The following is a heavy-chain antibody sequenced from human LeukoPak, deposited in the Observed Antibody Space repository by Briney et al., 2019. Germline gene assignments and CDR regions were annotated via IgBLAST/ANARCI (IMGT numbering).Heavy chain of an antibody. J-gene: IGHJ4*02. CDR2: ISSSGGTR. D-gene: IGHD6-19*01. V-gene: IGHV3-48*03. CDR3: STLSVASSFDY. Sequence: GGSLRLSCAASGFAFSVYEMYWLRQAPAKELEWVSYISSSGGTRYYADSVKGRFPISRDNAKNSLYLQMNGLRAEDTAVYYCSTLSVASSFDYWGQGTLVTVSS. CDR1: GFAFSVYE.